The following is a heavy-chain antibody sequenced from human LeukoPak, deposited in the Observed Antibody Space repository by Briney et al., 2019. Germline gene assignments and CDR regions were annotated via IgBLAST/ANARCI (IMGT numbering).Heavy chain of an antibody. V-gene: IGHV3-23*01. Sequence: GSLRLSCAASGFTFSSYAMTWVRQAPGKGLQWVSAVSGSGAHTYYADSVKGRFTTSRDNSRDTLYLQMNSLRAEDTAMYYCARDLKHYGDYTLDYWGQGTLVTVSS. J-gene: IGHJ4*02. CDR3: ARDLKHYGDYTLDY. CDR2: VSGSGAHT. D-gene: IGHD4-17*01. CDR1: GFTFSSYA.